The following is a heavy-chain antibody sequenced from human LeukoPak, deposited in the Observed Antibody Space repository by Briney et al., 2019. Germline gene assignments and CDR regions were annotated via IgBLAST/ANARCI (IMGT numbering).Heavy chain of an antibody. J-gene: IGHJ5*02. CDR1: GYTFTSYG. CDR2: ISAYNGNT. CDR3: ARLYGIMIFGVAPENWFDP. Sequence: ASVKVSCKASGYTFTSYGISWVRQAPGQGLEWMGWISAYNGNTNYAQKLQGRVTMPTDTSTSTAYMELRSLRSDDTAVYYCARLYGIMIFGVAPENWFDPWGQGTLVTVSS. D-gene: IGHD3-3*01. V-gene: IGHV1-18*01.